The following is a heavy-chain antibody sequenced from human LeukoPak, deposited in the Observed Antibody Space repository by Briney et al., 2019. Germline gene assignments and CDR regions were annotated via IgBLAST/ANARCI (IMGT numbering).Heavy chain of an antibody. V-gene: IGHV3-7*01. J-gene: IGHJ4*02. Sequence: GGSLRLSCVTSGFTFSHYGMHWVRQLPGKGLEWVANIKRDGSEKHYVDSVKGRFTISRDNAKNSLFLQMNSLRADDTAVYYCARDPRSYFDYWGQGALVTVSS. CDR3: ARDPRSYFDY. CDR1: GFTFSHYG. CDR2: IKRDGSEK.